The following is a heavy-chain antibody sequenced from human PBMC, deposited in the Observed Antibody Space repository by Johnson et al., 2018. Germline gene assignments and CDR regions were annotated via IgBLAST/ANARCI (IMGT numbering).Heavy chain of an antibody. V-gene: IGHV3-23*04. CDR3: AKRGGYSFDY. Sequence: VQLVQSGGGLVKPGGSLRLSCAASGFTFTNYAMNWVRQAPGKGLEWVSGISGSGSSTYYLDSVKGRFTIPRDNSKNTPYLQMNSLRAEYTAIDYCAKRGGYSFDYWGQGTLVTVSS. CDR1: GFTFTNYA. J-gene: IGHJ4*02. D-gene: IGHD6-13*01. CDR2: ISGSGSST.